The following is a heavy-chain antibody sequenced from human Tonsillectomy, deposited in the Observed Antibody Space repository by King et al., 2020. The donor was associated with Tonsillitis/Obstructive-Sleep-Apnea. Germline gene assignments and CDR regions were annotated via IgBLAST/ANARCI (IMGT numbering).Heavy chain of an antibody. CDR3: VKDLGRITIFALDF. Sequence: QLVQSGGGVVQPGRSLRLSCAASGFSFSKHGMHWVRQAPGKGLEWVAGISDDGSNEFYGDFVKGRFTISRDNSKNTLSLQMNSLRVEDTAVFYCVKDLGRITIFALDFWGKGTTVTVSS. D-gene: IGHD3-3*01. CDR2: ISDDGSNE. CDR1: GFSFSKHG. V-gene: IGHV3-30*18. J-gene: IGHJ6*04.